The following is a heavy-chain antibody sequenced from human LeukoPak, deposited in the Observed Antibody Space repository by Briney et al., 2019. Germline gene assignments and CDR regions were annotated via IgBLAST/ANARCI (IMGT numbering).Heavy chain of an antibody. D-gene: IGHD4-17*01. V-gene: IGHV1-69*13. CDR1: GYTFTSYA. CDR2: IIPILGTA. J-gene: IGHJ6*02. Sequence: GASVKVSCKASGYTFTSYAISWVRQAPGQGLEWMGGIIPILGTANYAQKFQGRVTITADESTSTAYMELSSLRSEDTAVYYCARDLFSTTGAVTTLSGMDVWGQGTTVTVSS. CDR3: ARDLFSTTGAVTTLSGMDV.